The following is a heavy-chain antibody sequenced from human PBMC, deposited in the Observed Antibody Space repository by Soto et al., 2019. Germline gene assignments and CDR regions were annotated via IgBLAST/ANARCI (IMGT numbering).Heavy chain of an antibody. CDR2: ISGYNANT. CDR3: ARAPTSGTYYFYY. D-gene: IGHD1-26*01. Sequence: ASVKVSCKASGYAFNNQGISWLRQAPGQGLEWMGWISGYNANTKYAQNLQGRVTMTTDTSTSTAYMELRSLRSDDTAVYYCARAPTSGTYYFYYWGQGTLVNVSS. J-gene: IGHJ4*02. V-gene: IGHV1-18*01. CDR1: GYAFNNQG.